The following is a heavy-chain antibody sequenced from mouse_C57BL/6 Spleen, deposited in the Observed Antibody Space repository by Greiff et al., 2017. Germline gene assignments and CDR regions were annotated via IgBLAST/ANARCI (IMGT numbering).Heavy chain of an antibody. CDR3: ARESSYEAMDY. CDR1: GFTFSSYA. D-gene: IGHD1-1*01. Sequence: EVKLMESGGGLVKPGGSLKLSCAASGFTFSSYAMSWVRQTPEKRLEWVATISDGGSYTYYPDNVKGRFTISRDNAKNNLYLQMSHLKSEDTAMYYCARESSYEAMDYWGQGTSVTVSS. J-gene: IGHJ4*01. CDR2: ISDGGSYT. V-gene: IGHV5-4*01.